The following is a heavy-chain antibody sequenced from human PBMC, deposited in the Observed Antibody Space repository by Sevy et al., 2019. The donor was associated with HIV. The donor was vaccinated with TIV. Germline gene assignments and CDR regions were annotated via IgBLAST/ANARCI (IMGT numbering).Heavy chain of an antibody. J-gene: IGHJ3*02. V-gene: IGHV3-53*01. CDR2: IYTGGST. CDR1: GFTVSSNH. Sequence: GSLRLSCAASGFTVSSNHMTWVRQAPGKGLEWVSVIYTGGSTYYAESVKGRFTISRDNSKNTVYLRMNSLRAEDTAVYYCARGSTYYYDDSGYSTRGDAFDIWGQGTMVTVSS. D-gene: IGHD3-22*01. CDR3: ARGSTYYYDDSGYSTRGDAFDI.